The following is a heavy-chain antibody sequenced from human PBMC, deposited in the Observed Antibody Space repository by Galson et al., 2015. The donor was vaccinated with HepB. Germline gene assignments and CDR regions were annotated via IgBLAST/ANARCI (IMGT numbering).Heavy chain of an antibody. CDR2: ISGSGGST. CDR1: GFTFSSYA. D-gene: IGHD3-22*01. J-gene: IGHJ4*02. CDR3: AKGQNYYDSSGFDY. V-gene: IGHV3-23*01. Sequence: LRLSCAASGFTFSSYAMSWVRQAPGKGLEWVSAISGSGGSTYYADSVKGRFTISRDDSKNTLYLQMNSLRAEDTAVYYCAKGQNYYDSSGFDYWGQGTLVTVSS.